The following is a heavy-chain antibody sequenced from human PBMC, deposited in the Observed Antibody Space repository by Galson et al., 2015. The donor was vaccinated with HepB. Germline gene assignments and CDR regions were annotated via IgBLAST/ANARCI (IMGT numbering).Heavy chain of an antibody. V-gene: IGHV1-2*02. D-gene: IGHD2-2*01. J-gene: IGHJ3*02. CDR1: GYTFTGYY. CDR2: INPNSGGT. Sequence: SVKVSCKASGYTFTGYYMHWVRQAPGQGLEWMGWINPNSGGTNYAQKFQGRVTMTRDTSISTAYMELSRLRSDDTAVYYCARDPAFYCSSTSCKNAFDIWGQGTMVTVSS. CDR3: ARDPAFYCSSTSCKNAFDI.